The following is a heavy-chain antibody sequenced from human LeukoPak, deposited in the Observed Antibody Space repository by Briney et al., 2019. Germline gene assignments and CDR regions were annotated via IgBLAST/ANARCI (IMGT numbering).Heavy chain of an antibody. Sequence: PSQTLSLTCTVSGGSISSGSYYWRWLGQPAGRGVEWIGRIYTSGSTNYNPSLKSRVTISVDPSKTQFSLKLSSVTAADTAVYYCARAVAGEGGYFDYWGQGTLVTVSS. CDR1: GGSISSGSYY. CDR3: ARAVAGEGGYFDY. V-gene: IGHV4-61*02. D-gene: IGHD6-19*01. CDR2: IYTSGST. J-gene: IGHJ4*02.